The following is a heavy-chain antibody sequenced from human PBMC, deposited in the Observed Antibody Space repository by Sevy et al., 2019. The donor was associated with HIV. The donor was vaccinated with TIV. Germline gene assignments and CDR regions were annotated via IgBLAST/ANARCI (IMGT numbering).Heavy chain of an antibody. CDR1: GFTFSTFW. CDR3: TRSVGTSTCY. Sequence: GGSLRLSCAASGFTFSTFWMNWVRQAPGKGLEGVASINQDGSTRYYVDSVKGRFTISRDNAKNSLVLQMNSLRVEDTAVYYCTRSVGTSTCYWGQGALVTVSS. J-gene: IGHJ4*02. D-gene: IGHD6-13*01. CDR2: INQDGSTR. V-gene: IGHV3-7*01.